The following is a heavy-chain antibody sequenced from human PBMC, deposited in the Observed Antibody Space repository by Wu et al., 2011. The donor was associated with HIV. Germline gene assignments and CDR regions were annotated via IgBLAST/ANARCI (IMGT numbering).Heavy chain of an antibody. CDR2: ISTYSGNT. J-gene: IGHJ4*02. D-gene: IGHD1-26*01. CDR3: ARGIFSGEHLPLFWY. CDR1: GYTFTTSG. Sequence: GAEVKKPGASVKVSCKASGYTFTTSGVSWVRQAPGQGLEWMGWISTYSGNTKYAQRLQGRVTMTTDTSTSTAYMELRSLRSDDTAVYYCARGIFSGEHLPLFWYWGQGTLVTVPS. V-gene: IGHV1-18*01.